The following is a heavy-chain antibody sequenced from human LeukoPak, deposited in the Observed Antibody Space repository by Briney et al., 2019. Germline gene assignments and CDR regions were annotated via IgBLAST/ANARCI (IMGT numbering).Heavy chain of an antibody. V-gene: IGHV3-15*07. CDR1: GFTFSNAY. Sequence: TGGSLRLSCAASGFTFSNAYMNWVRQAPGKGLEWVGRIKSKSDGGTIDYAAPVKGRFTISRDDSKNTLYLQMHSLTTEDTAVYYCATTRTYWGQGTLVTVSS. CDR2: IKSKSDGGTI. J-gene: IGHJ4*02. CDR3: ATTRTY.